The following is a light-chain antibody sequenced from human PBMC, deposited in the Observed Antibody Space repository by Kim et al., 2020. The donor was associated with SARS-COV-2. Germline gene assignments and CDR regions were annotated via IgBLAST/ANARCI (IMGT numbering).Light chain of an antibody. V-gene: IGKV1-5*03. J-gene: IGKJ1*01. Sequence: DIQMTQSPSTLSASVGDRVTITCRASQTVNNWLAWYQQKPGKAPNLLIYKASNLENGVPSRFSGSGSGTEFTLTISSLQPDDFATYFCQQYYSYSRTFGQGTKVDI. CDR2: KAS. CDR3: QQYYSYSRT. CDR1: QTVNNW.